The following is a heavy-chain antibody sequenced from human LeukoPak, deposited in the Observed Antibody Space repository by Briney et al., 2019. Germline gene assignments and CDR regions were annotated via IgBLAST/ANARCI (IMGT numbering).Heavy chain of an antibody. Sequence: SETLSLTCTVSGGSISSYYWSWIRQPPGKGLEWVGYIYYSGSTYYNPSLKSRVTISVDTSKNQFSLKLSSVTAADTAVYYCARDNGSGSSPWYFDLWGRGTLVTVSS. CDR2: IYYSGST. CDR3: ARDNGSGSSPWYFDL. V-gene: IGHV4-59*12. D-gene: IGHD3-10*01. CDR1: GGSISSYY. J-gene: IGHJ2*01.